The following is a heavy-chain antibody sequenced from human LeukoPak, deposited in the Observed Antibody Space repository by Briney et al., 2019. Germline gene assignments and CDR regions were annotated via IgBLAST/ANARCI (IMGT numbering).Heavy chain of an antibody. Sequence: PGGSLRLSCAASGFTVSSNYMSWVRQAPGKGLEWVSVIYSGGETYYADSVKGRFTISRDNSKNTLYLQMNSLRAEDTAVYYCARDGGSGNPRFDSWGQGTLVTVSS. CDR2: IYSGGET. CDR1: GFTVSSNY. D-gene: IGHD3-10*01. J-gene: IGHJ4*02. CDR3: ARDGGSGNPRFDS. V-gene: IGHV3-53*01.